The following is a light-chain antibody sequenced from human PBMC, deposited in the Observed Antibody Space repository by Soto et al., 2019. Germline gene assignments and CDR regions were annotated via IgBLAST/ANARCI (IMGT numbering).Light chain of an antibody. CDR1: SSDVGGYNY. CDR2: DVS. V-gene: IGLV2-14*01. CDR3: SSYTTSSTYV. J-gene: IGLJ1*01. Sequence: QSVLTQPASVSGSPGQSIAISCTGTSSDVGGYNYVSWYQQHPGKAPKLMIHDVSNRPSGVSNHFSGSKSGNTASLTISGLQAEDEADYYCSSYTTSSTYVFGTGTKVTVL.